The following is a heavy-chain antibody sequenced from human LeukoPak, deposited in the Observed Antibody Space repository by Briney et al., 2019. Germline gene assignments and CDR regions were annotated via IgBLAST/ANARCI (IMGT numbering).Heavy chain of an antibody. Sequence: SETLSLTCTVSGGSISSSNFYWGWIRQPPGKGLEWIATIHYSGSTYYNPSLKSRVTISVDTSKNQFSLKLSSVAAADTAVYYCARHPLLPYSSGYYDYWGQGTLVTVSS. D-gene: IGHD6-19*01. J-gene: IGHJ4*02. CDR2: IHYSGST. CDR1: GGSISSSNFY. CDR3: ARHPLLPYSSGYYDY. V-gene: IGHV4-39*01.